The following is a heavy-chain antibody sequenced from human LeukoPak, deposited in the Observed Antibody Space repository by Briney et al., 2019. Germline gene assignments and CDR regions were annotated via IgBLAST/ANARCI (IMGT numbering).Heavy chain of an antibody. Sequence: GASVKVSCKASGGTFSSYAISWVRQAPGQGLEWMGGIIPILGTANYAQKFQGRVTITTDESTSTAYMELRSLKSDDTAVYYCARDRYDFWSGFYNLWGQGTLVTVSS. CDR3: ARDRYDFWSGFYNL. J-gene: IGHJ5*02. CDR1: GGTFSSYA. D-gene: IGHD3-3*01. CDR2: IIPILGTA. V-gene: IGHV1-69*05.